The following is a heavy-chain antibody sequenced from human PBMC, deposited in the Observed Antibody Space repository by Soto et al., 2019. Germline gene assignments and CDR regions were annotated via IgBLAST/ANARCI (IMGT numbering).Heavy chain of an antibody. CDR1: SGPSRSHN. CDR3: VRQGIDYLHGLVDV. Sequence: QVQVQQSGPGLVKPSETLSLTCTVSSGPSRSHNWGWIRQPPGRGLEWIGYVYYTGDTSYNPSLKSRVTISADTSTNHISLTLRSVTAADTAAYYCVRQGIDYLHGLVDVWGQGTTVSVSS. V-gene: IGHV4-59*08. CDR2: VYYTGDT. D-gene: IGHD5-12*01. J-gene: IGHJ6*02.